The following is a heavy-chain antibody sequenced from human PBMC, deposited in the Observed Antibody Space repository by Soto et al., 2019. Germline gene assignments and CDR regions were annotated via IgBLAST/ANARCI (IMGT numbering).Heavy chain of an antibody. CDR3: AKEGDCSGGSCYSWPPLY. CDR2: ISGSGGST. J-gene: IGHJ4*02. D-gene: IGHD2-15*01. V-gene: IGHV3-23*01. Sequence: PGGSLRLSCAASGFTFSSYAMSWVRQAPGKGLEWVSAISGSGGSTYYADSVKGRFTISRDNSKNTLYLQMNSLRAEDTAVYYCAKEGDCSGGSCYSWPPLYWGQGTLVTVSS. CDR1: GFTFSSYA.